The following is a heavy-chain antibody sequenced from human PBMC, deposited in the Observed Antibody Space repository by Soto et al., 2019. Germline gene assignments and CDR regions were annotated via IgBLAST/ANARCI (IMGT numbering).Heavy chain of an antibody. V-gene: IGHV1-69*01. D-gene: IGHD6-19*01. J-gene: IGHJ3*01. Sequence: QVVLVQSGAEVKNPGSSVKVSCKASGGTFGRNAINWVRQAPGQGFEWMGGIIPMFDTANHAQKFLDRIMITADESTNTAYLELKDLRFEDTAIYYCARPQGSGWRFNALDFWGQGTMVTVSS. CDR3: ARPQGSGWRFNALDF. CDR1: GGTFGRNA. CDR2: IIPMFDTA.